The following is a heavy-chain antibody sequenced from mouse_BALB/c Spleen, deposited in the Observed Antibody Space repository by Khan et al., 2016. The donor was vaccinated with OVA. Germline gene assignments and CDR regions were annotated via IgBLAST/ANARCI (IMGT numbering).Heavy chain of an antibody. D-gene: IGHD1-1*01. CDR1: GYSITSNYA. Sequence: EVQLQESGPGLVKPSQSLSLTCTVTGYSITSNYAWNWIRQFPGNKLEWMGYISYSGSTTYNPSLQSRISITRTTSKNQFFLQLNSVTTEDTATYYCARWNYYGYAMDYWGQGTSVTVSS. CDR3: ARWNYYGYAMDY. CDR2: ISYSGST. J-gene: IGHJ4*01. V-gene: IGHV3-2*02.